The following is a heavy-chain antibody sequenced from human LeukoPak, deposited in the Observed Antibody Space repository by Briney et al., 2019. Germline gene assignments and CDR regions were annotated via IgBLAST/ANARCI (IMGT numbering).Heavy chain of an antibody. Sequence: ASVNVSCKASNYTFTSHDISGVRQAPEQGVGWMGWIRPYTGNTKYAQKFQGRVTMTTRTSTSIVYMELRSLRSDDTAVYFCAREGGTWVPFDYWGQGTLVTVSS. CDR2: IRPYTGNT. V-gene: IGHV1-18*01. D-gene: IGHD1-1*01. CDR3: AREGGTWVPFDY. J-gene: IGHJ4*02. CDR1: NYTFTSHD.